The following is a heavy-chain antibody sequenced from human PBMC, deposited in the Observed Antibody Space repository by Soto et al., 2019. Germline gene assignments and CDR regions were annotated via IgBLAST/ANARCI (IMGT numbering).Heavy chain of an antibody. V-gene: IGHV3-7*01. CDR3: ARITPY. J-gene: IGHJ4*02. CDR2: IIQDGTEK. Sequence: EVQLVASGGGLVQPGGSLRLSCVASGFTFSNYWMSWVRQAPGKGLEWVANIIQDGTEKYYVHSVKGRFTISRDNAKNSLYLQMNNLRAEDTAVYYCARITPYWGQGTLVTVSS. D-gene: IGHD1-20*01. CDR1: GFTFSNYW.